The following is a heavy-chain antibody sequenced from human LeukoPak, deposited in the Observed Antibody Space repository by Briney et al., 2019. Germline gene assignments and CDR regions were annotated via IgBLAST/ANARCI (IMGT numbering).Heavy chain of an antibody. J-gene: IGHJ5*02. CDR1: GGSFSGYY. Sequence: PSETLSLTCAVYGGSFSGYYWSWIRQPPGKGLEWIGEINHSGSTNYNPPLKSRVTISVDTSKNQFSLKLSSVTAADTAVYYCARGRGITMVRGVIHWFDPWGQGTLVTVSS. D-gene: IGHD3-10*01. V-gene: IGHV4-34*01. CDR2: INHSGST. CDR3: ARGRGITMVRGVIHWFDP.